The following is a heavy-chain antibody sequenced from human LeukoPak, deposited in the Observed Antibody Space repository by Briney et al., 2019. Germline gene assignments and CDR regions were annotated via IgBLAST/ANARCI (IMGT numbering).Heavy chain of an antibody. V-gene: IGHV3-7*01. Sequence: GGSLRLSCAASGFTFSSYAMHWVRQAPGKGLEWVANINQGGSDKYYVDSVKGRFTISRDNANNLLYLQMNSLRGEDTAVYYCTRDRSRAEDDWGQGTLVTVSS. D-gene: IGHD1-14*01. CDR2: INQGGSDK. CDR1: GFTFSSYA. CDR3: TRDRSRAEDD. J-gene: IGHJ4*02.